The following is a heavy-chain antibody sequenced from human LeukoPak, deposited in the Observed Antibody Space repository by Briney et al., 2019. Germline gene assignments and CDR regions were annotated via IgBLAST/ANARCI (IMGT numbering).Heavy chain of an antibody. D-gene: IGHD3-10*01. Sequence: GESLQISCTASGFTFSNYGMNWVRQAPGKGLEWVSFTDTSGNYIYYGDSVKGRFTISRDNAKNLVFLQMNGLRAEDTAVYYCARGRSITLLRGVAMSDGFDIWGQGAMVAVSS. CDR1: GFTFSNYG. CDR3: ARGRSITLLRGVAMSDGFDI. J-gene: IGHJ3*02. CDR2: TDTSGNYI. V-gene: IGHV3-21*01.